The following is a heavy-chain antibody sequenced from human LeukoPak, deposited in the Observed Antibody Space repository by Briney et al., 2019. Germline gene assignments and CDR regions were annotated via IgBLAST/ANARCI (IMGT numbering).Heavy chain of an antibody. D-gene: IGHD6-19*01. V-gene: IGHV3-23*01. CDR3: AKCASRSVAGSDS. CDR2: IGGSGDRP. J-gene: IGHJ4*02. CDR1: GFMFSSYA. Sequence: GGSLRLSRAASGFMFSSYAMTWVRQAPGKGLEWVSSIGGSGDRPYYADSVKGRFTISRDTSKNTLYLQMNSLRTEDTAIYYCAKCASRSVAGSDSWGQGTLVTVFS.